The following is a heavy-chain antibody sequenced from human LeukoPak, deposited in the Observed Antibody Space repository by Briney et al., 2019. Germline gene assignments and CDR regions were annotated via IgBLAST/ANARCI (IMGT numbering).Heavy chain of an antibody. V-gene: IGHV1-69*01. J-gene: IGHJ3*02. D-gene: IGHD5-18*01. CDR2: VIPILGRT. Sequence: VKVSCKASGYTFSDYYMHWVRQAPGQGLEWMGGVIPILGRTNYAQKFQDRVTITADESTNTVYAELSSLRSEDTALYYCAIYTAASGTRAFHTWGQGTLLTVSS. CDR3: AIYTAASGTRAFHT. CDR1: GYTFSDYY.